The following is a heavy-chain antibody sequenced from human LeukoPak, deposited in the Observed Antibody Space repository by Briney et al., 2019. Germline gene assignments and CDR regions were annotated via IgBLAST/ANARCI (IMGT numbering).Heavy chain of an antibody. Sequence: GASVKVSCKVSGYTLTELSMHWVRQAPGKGLEWMGGFDPEDGEIIYAQKFQGRVTMTEDTSTDTAYMELSSLRSEDTAVYYCATAGWKRDYYYYMDVWGKGTTVTVSS. CDR3: ATAGWKRDYYYYMDV. D-gene: IGHD4-23*01. V-gene: IGHV1-24*01. CDR2: FDPEDGEI. J-gene: IGHJ6*03. CDR1: GYTLTELS.